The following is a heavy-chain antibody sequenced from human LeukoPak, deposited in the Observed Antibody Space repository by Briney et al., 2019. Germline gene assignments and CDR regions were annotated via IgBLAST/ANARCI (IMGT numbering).Heavy chain of an antibody. Sequence: PGGSLRPSCAASGITLSVYWMSWVRQAPGKGLEWVANIKQDGSEKYYRDSVQGRFTISRDNAKNSLYLQMNSLRAEDTAVYYCARSGPGYFDYWGQGSLVTVSS. V-gene: IGHV3-7*01. CDR2: IKQDGSEK. CDR1: GITLSVYW. CDR3: ARSGPGYFDY. J-gene: IGHJ4*02.